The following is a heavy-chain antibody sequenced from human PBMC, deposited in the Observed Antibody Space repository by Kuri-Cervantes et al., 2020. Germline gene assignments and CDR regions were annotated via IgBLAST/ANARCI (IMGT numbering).Heavy chain of an antibody. Sequence: SETLSLTCDVSGYSISGGHYWGWIRQPPGKGLEWIGRIFHSGTTWYNPSLRSRVIISVDTSKNQISLKVSSVTAADTAVYYCARAVPALNWFGPWGQGTLVTVSS. CDR2: IFHSGTT. J-gene: IGHJ5*02. V-gene: IGHV4-38-2*01. CDR1: GYSISGGHY. CDR3: ARAVPALNWFGP. D-gene: IGHD2-2*01.